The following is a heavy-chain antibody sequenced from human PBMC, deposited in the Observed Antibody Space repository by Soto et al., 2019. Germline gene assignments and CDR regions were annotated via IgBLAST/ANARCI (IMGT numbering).Heavy chain of an antibody. J-gene: IGHJ6*02. Sequence: SETLSLTCTVSGGSISSYYWSWIRQPPGKGLEWIGYIYYSGSTNYNPSLKSRVTISVDTSKNQFSLKLSSVTAADTAVYYCARDRDGYNSYYYYGMDVWGQGTTVTVSS. CDR3: ARDRDGYNSYYYYGMDV. CDR1: GGSISSYY. V-gene: IGHV4-59*01. D-gene: IGHD5-12*01. CDR2: IYYSGST.